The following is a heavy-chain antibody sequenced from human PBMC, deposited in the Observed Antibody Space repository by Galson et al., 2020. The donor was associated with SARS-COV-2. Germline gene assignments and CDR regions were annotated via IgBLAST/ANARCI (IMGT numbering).Heavy chain of an antibody. CDR2: IYPGDSNA. V-gene: IGHV5-51*01. Sequence: GESLKISCKGSGYSFANYWIGWVRQMPGKGLEWMGIIYPGDSNARYSPSFQGQVTISTDKFISTAYLQWSSLKASDSAIYYCARLNRYSSSGWFDPWGQGTLVTVSS. D-gene: IGHD3-22*01. CDR1: GYSFANYW. CDR3: ARLNRYSSSGWFDP. J-gene: IGHJ5*02.